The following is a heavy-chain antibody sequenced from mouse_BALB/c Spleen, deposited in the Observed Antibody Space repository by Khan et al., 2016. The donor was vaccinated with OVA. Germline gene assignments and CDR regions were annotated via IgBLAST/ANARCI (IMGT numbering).Heavy chain of an antibody. V-gene: IGHV1-7*01. CDR2: INPSTGYT. CDR3: ARRCLRGEIDY. Sequence: QVQLKQSGAELAKPGASVKMSCKASGYTFINYWILWVKQRPGQGLEWIGYINPSTGYTEYNQNFKDKATLTADKSSSTAYMQLSSLTSEDSAVYYCARRCLRGEIDYWGQGTTLTVSS. J-gene: IGHJ2*01. CDR1: GYTFINYW.